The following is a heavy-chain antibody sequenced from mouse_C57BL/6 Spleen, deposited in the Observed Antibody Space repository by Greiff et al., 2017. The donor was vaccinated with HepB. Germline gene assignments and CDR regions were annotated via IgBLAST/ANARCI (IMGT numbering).Heavy chain of an antibody. Sequence: VQLQQSGPGLVQPSQSLSITCTVSGFSLTSYGVHWVRQSPGKGLEWLGVIGSGGSTDYNAAFISRLSISKDNSKSQVFFKMNSLQADDTAIYYCAGPHIPAMDYWGQGTSVTVSS. CDR3: AGPHIPAMDY. V-gene: IGHV2-2*01. CDR1: GFSLTSYG. CDR2: IGSGGST. J-gene: IGHJ4*01.